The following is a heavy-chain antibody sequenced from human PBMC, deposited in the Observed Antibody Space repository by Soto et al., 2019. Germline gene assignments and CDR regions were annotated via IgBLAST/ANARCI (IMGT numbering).Heavy chain of an antibody. CDR2: INHSGST. V-gene: IGHV4-34*01. D-gene: IGHD6-6*01. CDR3: ARGVTVLAYSSSCDFDY. Sequence: QVQLQQWGAGLLKPSETLSLTCAVYGGSFSGYYWSWIRQPPGKGLEWIGEINHSGSTNYNPSLKSRVTISVDTSRNQFSLKLSSVTAADTAVYYCARGVTVLAYSSSCDFDYWGQGTLVTVSA. J-gene: IGHJ4*02. CDR1: GGSFSGYY.